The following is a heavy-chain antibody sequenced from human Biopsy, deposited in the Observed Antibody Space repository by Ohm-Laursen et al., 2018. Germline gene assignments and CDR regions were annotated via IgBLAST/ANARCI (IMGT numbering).Heavy chain of an antibody. CDR1: GASVKTSGYF. CDR3: VREPKTGTAEAWYFDL. V-gene: IGHV4-31*03. D-gene: IGHD3-9*01. J-gene: IGHJ2*01. Sequence: TLSLTCCVSGASVKTSGYFWAWIRQRPGKDLEWIGYISYNERTHYNPSLTSRLAISFDTSNNRISLQLRSVSVADTAVYYCVREPKTGTAEAWYFDLWGRGSPVTVPS. CDR2: ISYNERT.